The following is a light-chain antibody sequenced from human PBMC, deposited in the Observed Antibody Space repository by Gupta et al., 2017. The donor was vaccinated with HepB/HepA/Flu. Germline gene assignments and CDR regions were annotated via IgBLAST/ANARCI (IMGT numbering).Light chain of an antibody. V-gene: IGKV1-39*01. J-gene: IGKJ2*01. Sequence: DIQLPQSPSSLSASVGDRVTITCRASQNSNTYLNWFQQKPGKAPKLLIYAASSLQSGLPSRFTGRGSGTDFSLTISSLQPEDFAIYYCQQSYSAPYNFGQGTILEMK. CDR3: QQSYSAPYN. CDR1: QNSNTY. CDR2: AAS.